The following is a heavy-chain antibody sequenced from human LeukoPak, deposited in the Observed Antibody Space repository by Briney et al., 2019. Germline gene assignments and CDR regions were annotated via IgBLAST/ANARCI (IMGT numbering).Heavy chain of an antibody. Sequence: GGSLRLSCAASGFTFSDYYMSWLRQAPGKGLEWVAYICDSGRTVYYADSVKGRFTISRDNAKNSVCLQMNNLSAEDTAVYYCARDRLGDYDHSGYYDKWGQGTLVTVSS. CDR2: ICDSGRTV. CDR3: ARDRLGDYDHSGYYDK. J-gene: IGHJ4*02. V-gene: IGHV3-11*01. D-gene: IGHD3-22*01. CDR1: GFTFSDYY.